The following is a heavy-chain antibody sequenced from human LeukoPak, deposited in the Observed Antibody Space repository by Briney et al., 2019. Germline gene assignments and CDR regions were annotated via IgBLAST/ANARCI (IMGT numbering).Heavy chain of an antibody. CDR2: TSGSGSST. CDR3: APLAANIFDY. D-gene: IGHD6-25*01. CDR1: GFTFSSYA. V-gene: IGHV3-23*01. J-gene: IGHJ4*02. Sequence: GGSLTLSCAASGFTFSSYAMSWVRQAPGKGLEWVSATSGSGSSTYYAGSVRGRFTTSRDNSKRTVYLQMNSLRVEDTAVYYCAPLAANIFDYWGQGTLVTASS.